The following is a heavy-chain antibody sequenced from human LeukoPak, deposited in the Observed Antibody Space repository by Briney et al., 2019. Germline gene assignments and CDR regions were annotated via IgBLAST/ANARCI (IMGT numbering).Heavy chain of an antibody. D-gene: IGHD3-22*01. Sequence: LSLTCTVSGGSISSSSYYWGWVRQAPGKGLEWVSYISSSGSTIYYADSVKGRFTISRDNAKNSLYLQMNSLRAEDTAVYYCAREVLGDSSGYYYFDYWGQGTLVTVSS. CDR1: GGSISSSSYY. J-gene: IGHJ4*02. V-gene: IGHV3-48*03. CDR2: ISSSGSTI. CDR3: AREVLGDSSGYYYFDY.